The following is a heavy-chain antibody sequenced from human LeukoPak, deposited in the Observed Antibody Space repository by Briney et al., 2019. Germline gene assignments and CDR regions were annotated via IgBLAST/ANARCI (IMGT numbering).Heavy chain of an antibody. CDR2: ISGSGGST. Sequence: GGSLRLSCAASGFTFSSYAMSWVRQAPGKGLEWVSAISGSGGSTYYADSVKGRFTISRDNSKNTLYLQINSLRAEDTAVYYCAKDHGYSSSWYLGLTDYWGQGTLVTVSS. D-gene: IGHD6-13*01. J-gene: IGHJ4*02. V-gene: IGHV3-23*01. CDR3: AKDHGYSSSWYLGLTDY. CDR1: GFTFSSYA.